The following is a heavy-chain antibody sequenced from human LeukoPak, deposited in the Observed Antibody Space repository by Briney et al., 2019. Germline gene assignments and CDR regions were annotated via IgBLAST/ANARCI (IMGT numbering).Heavy chain of an antibody. Sequence: PGESLKISCKGSGYSINNYWIGWVRQMPGKGLEWMGIIYPGDSDTRYSPSFQGQVTISADKSISTAYLQWSSLKASDTAMYYCARWAAGNTRNNWFDPWGQGTLVTVSS. D-gene: IGHD6-13*01. CDR2: IYPGDSDT. CDR3: ARWAAGNTRNNWFDP. CDR1: GYSINNYW. J-gene: IGHJ5*02. V-gene: IGHV5-51*01.